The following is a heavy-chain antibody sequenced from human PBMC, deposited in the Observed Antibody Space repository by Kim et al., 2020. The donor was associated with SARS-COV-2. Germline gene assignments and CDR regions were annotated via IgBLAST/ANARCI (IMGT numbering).Heavy chain of an antibody. Sequence: YYRPSLKSRGTLSADTSKIQFSLGLSFVTAADTAVYYCARIDSSYFYMDVWGKGTSVIVSS. V-gene: IGHV4-39*01. CDR3: ARIDSSYFYMDV. J-gene: IGHJ6*03.